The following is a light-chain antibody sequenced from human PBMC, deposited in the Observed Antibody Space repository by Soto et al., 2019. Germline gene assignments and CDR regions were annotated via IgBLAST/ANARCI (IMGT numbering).Light chain of an antibody. CDR2: LGS. CDR3: MQALQTRT. V-gene: IGKV2-28*01. Sequence: DIVMTQSPLSLPVTPGEPASISCRSSQSLLHSNGYNYLDWYLQKPGQSPQLLIYLGSNRASGVPDRFSGSGSGTEFTLKISRVEADDVGGYYCMQALQTRTFGQGTKVEIK. J-gene: IGKJ1*01. CDR1: QSLLHSNGYNY.